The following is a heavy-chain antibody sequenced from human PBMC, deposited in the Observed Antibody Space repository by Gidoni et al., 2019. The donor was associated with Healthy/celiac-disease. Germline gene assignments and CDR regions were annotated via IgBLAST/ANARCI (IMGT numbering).Heavy chain of an antibody. V-gene: IGHV3-30-3*01. CDR2: ISYDGSNK. CDR1: GFTFRSYA. Sequence: QVQLVESGGRVVQPGRSLRLSCAASGFTFRSYAMHWVRQAPGKGLEWVAVISYDGSNKYYADSVKGRFTISRDNSKNTLYLQMNSLRAEDTAVYYCARDRNPTFVVVVPAAMEKDYWGQGTLVTVSS. CDR3: ARDRNPTFVVVVPAAMEKDY. D-gene: IGHD2-2*01. J-gene: IGHJ4*02.